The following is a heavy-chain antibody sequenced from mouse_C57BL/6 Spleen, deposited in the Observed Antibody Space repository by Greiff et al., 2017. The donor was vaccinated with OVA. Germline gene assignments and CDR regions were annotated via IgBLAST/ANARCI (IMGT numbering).Heavy chain of an antibody. Sequence: QVQLQQSGAELVKPGASVKLSCKASGYTFTEYTIHWVKQRSGQGLEWIGWFYPGSGSIKYNEKFKDKATLTADKSSSTVYMELKKLTSEDSAVYFCARHEVVLYYGSSYSYFDVWGTGTTVTVSS. CDR1: GYTFTEYT. V-gene: IGHV1-62-2*01. D-gene: IGHD1-1*01. J-gene: IGHJ1*03. CDR2: FYPGSGSI. CDR3: ARHEVVLYYGSSYSYFDV.